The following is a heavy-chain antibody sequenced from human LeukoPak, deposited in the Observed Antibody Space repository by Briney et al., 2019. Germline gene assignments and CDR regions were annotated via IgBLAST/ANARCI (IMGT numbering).Heavy chain of an antibody. CDR2: IYYSGST. D-gene: IGHD3-9*01. Sequence: SETLSLTCTVSGGSISSYYWSWIRQPPGKGLEWIGYIYYSGSTNYNPSLKSRVTISVDTSKNQFSLKLSSVTAADTAVYYCARSKDISTGYFHYGMDVWGQGTTVTVSS. V-gene: IGHV4-59*01. J-gene: IGHJ6*02. CDR1: GGSISSYY. CDR3: ARSKDISTGYFHYGMDV.